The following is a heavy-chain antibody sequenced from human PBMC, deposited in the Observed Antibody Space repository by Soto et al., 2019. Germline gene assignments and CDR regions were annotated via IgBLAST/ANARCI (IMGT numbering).Heavy chain of an antibody. Sequence: GESLKISCTASGFTFGDYAMSWFRQAPGKGLEWVGFIRSKAYGGTTEYAASVKGRFTISRDDSKSIAYLQMNSLKTEDTAVYYCTRGEHSSGWLPFGYWGQGTLVTVSS. CDR2: IRSKAYGGTT. D-gene: IGHD6-19*01. V-gene: IGHV3-49*03. J-gene: IGHJ4*02. CDR1: GFTFGDYA. CDR3: TRGEHSSGWLPFGY.